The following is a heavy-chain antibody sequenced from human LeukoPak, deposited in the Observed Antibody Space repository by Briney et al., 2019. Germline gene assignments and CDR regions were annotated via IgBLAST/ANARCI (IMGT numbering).Heavy chain of an antibody. CDR1: GFTVSSDY. CDR3: AKVIREVDMSHDY. D-gene: IGHD5-24*01. Sequence: GGSLRLSCAASGFTVSSDYMSWVRQAPGKGLEWVSRIYTGGTTYYADSVKGRFSISRDNSKNTLYLQMNSLRAEDTAVYYCAKVIREVDMSHDYWGQGALVTVSS. J-gene: IGHJ4*02. V-gene: IGHV3-53*01. CDR2: IYTGGTT.